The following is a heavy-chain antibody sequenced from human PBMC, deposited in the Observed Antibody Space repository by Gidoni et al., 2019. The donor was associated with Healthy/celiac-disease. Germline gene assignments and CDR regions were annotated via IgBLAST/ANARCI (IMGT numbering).Heavy chain of an antibody. D-gene: IGHD6-13*01. V-gene: IGHV1-46*01. J-gene: IGHJ5*02. CDR1: GYTFTSYY. CDR2: INPSGGST. CDR3: ARARPRIAAAGNGWFDP. Sequence: QVQLVQSGAEVKKPGASVKVSCKASGYTFTSYYMHWVRQAPGQGLEWMGIINPSGGSTSYAQKFQGRVTMTRDTSTSTVYMELSSLRSEDTAVYYCARARPRIAAAGNGWFDPWGQGTLVTVSS.